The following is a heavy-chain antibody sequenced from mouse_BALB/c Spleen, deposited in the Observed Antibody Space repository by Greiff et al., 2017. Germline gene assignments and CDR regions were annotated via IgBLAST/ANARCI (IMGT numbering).Heavy chain of an antibody. V-gene: IGHV1-4*02. J-gene: IGHJ4*01. Sequence: QVQLQQSGAELVRSGASVKLSCTASGFNIKDYYMHWVKQRPGQGLEWIGYINPSSGYTEYNQKFKDKTTLTADKSSSTAYMQLSSLTSEDSAVYYCARIEEDYYGSPHYAMDYWGQGTSVTVSS. CDR1: GFNIKDYY. D-gene: IGHD1-1*01. CDR3: ARIEEDYYGSPHYAMDY. CDR2: INPSSGYT.